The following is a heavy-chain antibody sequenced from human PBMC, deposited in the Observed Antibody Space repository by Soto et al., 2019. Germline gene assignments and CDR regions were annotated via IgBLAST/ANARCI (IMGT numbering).Heavy chain of an antibody. CDR1: GGSFSGYY. D-gene: IGHD2-8*02. CDR2: INHSGST. V-gene: IGHV4-34*01. Sequence: QVQLQQLGAGLLKPSETLSLTCAVYGGSFSGYYWTWIRQPPGTGLEWIGEINHSGSTNYNPSLKSRVTISVETSKHQLSLKLTSVTVAYTAVYYCARDKITGLFDYWGQGTLVTVPS. CDR3: ARDKITGLFDY. J-gene: IGHJ4*02.